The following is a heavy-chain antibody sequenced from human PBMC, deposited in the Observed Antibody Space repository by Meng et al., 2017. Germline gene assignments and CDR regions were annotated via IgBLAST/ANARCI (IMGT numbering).Heavy chain of an antibody. CDR2: IIPILGIA. J-gene: IGHJ4*02. CDR1: GGTFSSYT. CDR3: ARVAVAGHFDY. Sequence: VQAVESGGEGKKPGSSGQVSCKASGGTFSSYTISWVRQAPGQGLEWMGRIIPILGIANYAQKFQGRVTITADKSTSTAYMELSSLRSEDTAVYYCARVAVAGHFDYWGQGTLVTVSS. V-gene: IGHV1-69*02. D-gene: IGHD6-19*01.